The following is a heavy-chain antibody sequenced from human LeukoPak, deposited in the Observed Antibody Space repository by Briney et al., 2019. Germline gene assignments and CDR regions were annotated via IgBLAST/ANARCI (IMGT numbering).Heavy chain of an antibody. CDR2: ISYDGSNK. J-gene: IGHJ4*02. Sequence: GGSLRLSCAASGSTFSSYGMHWVRQAPGKGLEWVAVISYDGSNKYYADSVKGRFTISRDNSKNTLYLQMNSLRAEDTAVYYCAKSIPEWATAFDYWGRGTLVTVSS. D-gene: IGHD5-12*01. V-gene: IGHV3-30*18. CDR3: AKSIPEWATAFDY. CDR1: GSTFSSYG.